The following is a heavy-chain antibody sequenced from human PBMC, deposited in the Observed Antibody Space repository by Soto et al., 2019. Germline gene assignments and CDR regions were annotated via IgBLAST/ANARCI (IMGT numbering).Heavy chain of an antibody. CDR2: ISYDGTYK. Sequence: QVQLVESGGNVVQPGRSLRLSCAASGFTFSSYGMHWVRQAPGKGLERVALISYDGTYKYYADSVKGRFTISRDDSKNTLFLQMNSLRTEDTAVYYCASRYCSSGSCYALDPWGQGTLVTVSS. J-gene: IGHJ5*01. V-gene: IGHV3-30*03. D-gene: IGHD2-15*01. CDR1: GFTFSSYG. CDR3: ASRYCSSGSCYALDP.